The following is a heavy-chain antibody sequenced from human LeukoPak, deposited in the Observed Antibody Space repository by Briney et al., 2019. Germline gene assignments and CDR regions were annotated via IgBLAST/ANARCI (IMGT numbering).Heavy chain of an antibody. CDR3: ARFGSY. J-gene: IGHJ4*02. CDR2: INRSGST. V-gene: IGHV4-34*01. Sequence: SETLSLTCAVYGGSFSGYYWSWIRQPPGKGLEWIGEINRSGSTNYNPSLKSRATISVDTSKSQFSPKLTSVTAADTAVYYCARFGSYWGQGTLVTVSS. CDR1: GGSFSGYY. D-gene: IGHD3-10*01.